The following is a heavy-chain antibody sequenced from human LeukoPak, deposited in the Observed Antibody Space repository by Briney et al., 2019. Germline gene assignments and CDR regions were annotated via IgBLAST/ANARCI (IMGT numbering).Heavy chain of an antibody. J-gene: IGHJ3*02. CDR1: GSISGYY. Sequence: PSETLSLTCTVSGSISGYYWSWIQQPPGKGLEWIGYIYTSGSSNYNPSLERRVTISVDPSKNQFSLHLSSVTAADAAVYYCARQKCTSTSCLTKNAFDIWGQGTMVTVSS. V-gene: IGHV4-4*09. D-gene: IGHD2-2*01. CDR2: IYTSGSS. CDR3: ARQKCTSTSCLTKNAFDI.